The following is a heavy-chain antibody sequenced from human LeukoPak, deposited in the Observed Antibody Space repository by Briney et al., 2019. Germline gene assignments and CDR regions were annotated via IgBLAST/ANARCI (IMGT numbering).Heavy chain of an antibody. Sequence: SETLSLTCTVSGDSITSNYWSWIRQAAGKGLEWISRIHFNGNTDYNPSLKSRVTTSIDTPRNQFSLKLRSVTAADTAVYYCARDRGGSSWYNWYDAWGQGTLVTVSS. D-gene: IGHD6-13*01. J-gene: IGHJ5*02. CDR3: ARDRGGSSWYNWYDA. CDR2: IHFNGNT. CDR1: GDSITSNY. V-gene: IGHV4-4*07.